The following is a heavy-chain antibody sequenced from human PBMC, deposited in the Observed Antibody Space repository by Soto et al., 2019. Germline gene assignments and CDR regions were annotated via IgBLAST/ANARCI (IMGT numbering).Heavy chain of an antibody. J-gene: IGHJ4*02. CDR1: GYTFTGYY. D-gene: IGHD3-22*01. Sequence: SVKVSCKASGYTFTGYYMHWVRQAPGQGPEWMGGIIPLSGTINYAQRFQGRVTITADESMTTAYMELRSLRYEDTAVYYCARGPDRSGFYLFDYWGQGTLVTVSS. V-gene: IGHV1-69*13. CDR2: IIPLSGTI. CDR3: ARGPDRSGFYLFDY.